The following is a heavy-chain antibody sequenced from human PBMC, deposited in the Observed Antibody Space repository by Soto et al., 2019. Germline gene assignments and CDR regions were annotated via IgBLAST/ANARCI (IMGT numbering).Heavy chain of an antibody. CDR1: GFTFSSYG. CDR3: AKDTAANVRNYYGMDV. D-gene: IGHD2-21*02. J-gene: IGHJ6*02. CDR2: ISYDGSNK. V-gene: IGHV3-30*18. Sequence: LRLSCAASGFTFSSYGMHWVRQAPGKGLEWVAVISYDGSNKYYADSVKGRFTISRDNSKNTLYLQMDSLRPEDTALYYCAKDTAANVRNYYGMDVWGQGTMVTVSS.